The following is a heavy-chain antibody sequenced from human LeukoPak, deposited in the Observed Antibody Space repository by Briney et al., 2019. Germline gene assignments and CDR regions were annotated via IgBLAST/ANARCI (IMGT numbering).Heavy chain of an antibody. D-gene: IGHD3-22*01. CDR2: IIPIFGTA. J-gene: IGHJ6*03. V-gene: IGHV1-69*13. Sequence: ASVKVSCKASGGTFSSYAISWVRQAPGQGLEWMGGIIPIFGTANYAQKFQGRVTITADESTSTAYMELSSLRSEDTAVYYCASGHEGSSGYYDYYYYYMDVWGKGTTVTISS. CDR1: GGTFSSYA. CDR3: ASGHEGSSGYYDYYYYYMDV.